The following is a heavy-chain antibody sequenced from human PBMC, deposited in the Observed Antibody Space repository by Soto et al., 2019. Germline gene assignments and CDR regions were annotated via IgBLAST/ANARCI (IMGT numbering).Heavy chain of an antibody. Sequence: GGSLRLSCAASGFTFSSYAMHWVRQAPGKGLEWVAVISYDGSNKYYADSVKGRFTISRDNSKNTLYLQMNSLRAEDTAVYYCAKGPNYYDSSRSGSVDYWGQGTLVTVSS. CDR3: AKGPNYYDSSRSGSVDY. CDR1: GFTFSSYA. J-gene: IGHJ4*02. D-gene: IGHD3-22*01. CDR2: ISYDGSNK. V-gene: IGHV3-30*04.